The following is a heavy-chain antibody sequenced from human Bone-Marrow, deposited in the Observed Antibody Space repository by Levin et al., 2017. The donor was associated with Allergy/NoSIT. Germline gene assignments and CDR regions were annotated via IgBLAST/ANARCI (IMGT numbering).Heavy chain of an antibody. CDR2: ISAYNGNT. CDR1: GYTFTSYG. Sequence: ASVKVSCKASGYTFTSYGISWVRQAPGQGLEWMGWISAYNGNTNYAQKLQGRVTMTTDTSTSTAYMELRSLRSDDTAVYYCARDPSPYCSSTSCYALYYWGLGTLVTVSS. D-gene: IGHD2-2*01. V-gene: IGHV1-18*01. J-gene: IGHJ4*02. CDR3: ARDPSPYCSSTSCYALYY.